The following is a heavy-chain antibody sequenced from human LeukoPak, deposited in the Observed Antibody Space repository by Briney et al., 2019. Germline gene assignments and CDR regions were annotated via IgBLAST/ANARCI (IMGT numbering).Heavy chain of an antibody. CDR1: DYSISSGYY. V-gene: IGHV4-38-2*02. CDR3: ARRTAMDYYYDY. CDR2: IYYSGST. D-gene: IGHD5-18*01. Sequence: PSETLSLTCTVSDYSISSGYYWGWIRQPPGKGLEWIGYIYYSGSTNYNPSLKSRVTISVDTSKNQFSLKLSSVTAADTAVYYCARRTAMDYYYDYWGQGTLVTVSS. J-gene: IGHJ4*02.